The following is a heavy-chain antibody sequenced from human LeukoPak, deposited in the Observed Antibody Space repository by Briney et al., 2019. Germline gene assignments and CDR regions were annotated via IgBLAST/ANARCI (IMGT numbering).Heavy chain of an antibody. D-gene: IGHD1-26*01. CDR1: GFTFTNDF. Sequence: GGSLRLSCAASGFTFTNDFMTWVRQAPGKGLEWVANMKVDGSDIHYVDSVKGRFTMSRDNSRNTLYLQMGSLRPEDTAVYYCARDGKAKNDYWGQGTLVTVST. V-gene: IGHV3-7*01. J-gene: IGHJ4*02. CDR2: MKVDGSDI. CDR3: ARDGKAKNDY.